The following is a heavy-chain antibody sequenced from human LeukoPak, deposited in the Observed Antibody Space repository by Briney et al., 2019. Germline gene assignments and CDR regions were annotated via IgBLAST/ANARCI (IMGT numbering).Heavy chain of an antibody. Sequence: GRSLRLSCAASGLTFSSYGMHWVRQAPGKGLEWGAVISYDGSNKYYADSVKGRFTISRDNSKNTLYLQMNSLRAEDTAVYYCAKDGSSGWLEYYFDYWGQGTLVTVSS. CDR1: GLTFSSYG. J-gene: IGHJ4*02. D-gene: IGHD6-19*01. V-gene: IGHV3-30*18. CDR2: ISYDGSNK. CDR3: AKDGSSGWLEYYFDY.